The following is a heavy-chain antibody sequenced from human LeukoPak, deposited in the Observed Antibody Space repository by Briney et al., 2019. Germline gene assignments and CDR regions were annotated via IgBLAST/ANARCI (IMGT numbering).Heavy chain of an antibody. D-gene: IGHD3-10*01. CDR2: MKPNSGNT. CDR3: ARSATVASGALCYFDY. CDR1: GYTFTSYD. J-gene: IGHJ4*02. Sequence: ASVKVSCTASGYTFTSYDINWVRQATGQGLEWMGWMKPNSGNTGYAQKFQGSVTITRNTSISTAYMGLRSLRSEDTGVYYCARSATVASGALCYFDYWGQGTLVTVSS. V-gene: IGHV1-8*03.